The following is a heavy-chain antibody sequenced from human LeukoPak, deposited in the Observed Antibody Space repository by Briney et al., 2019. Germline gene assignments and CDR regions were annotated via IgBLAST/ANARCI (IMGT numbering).Heavy chain of an antibody. CDR2: IGGDSRGI. CDR3: ARAGVLWFGESRMDV. D-gene: IGHD3-10*01. V-gene: IGHV3-21*04. CDR1: GFIFSDYA. J-gene: IGHJ6*02. Sequence: GGSLRLSCAASGFIFSDYAMTWVRQAPGKGLEWVSAIGGDSRGIQYADSVKGRFTISRDNAKNSLYLQMNSLRAEDTAVYYCARAGVLWFGESRMDVWGQGTTVTVSS.